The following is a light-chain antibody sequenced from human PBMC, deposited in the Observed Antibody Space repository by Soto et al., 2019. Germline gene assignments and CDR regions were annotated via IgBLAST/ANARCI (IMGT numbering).Light chain of an antibody. Sequence: DIVLMQSPGTLSMSPGERATLSCRTSQSVRDSYVAWYQQRPGQAPRLLIYGASNRADGVPDRFSGGGSGTDFTLTINRLEPEDFAVYYCQNYDSSPYTFGQGTKLEIK. CDR1: QSVRDSY. J-gene: IGKJ2*01. CDR3: QNYDSSPYT. V-gene: IGKV3-20*01. CDR2: GAS.